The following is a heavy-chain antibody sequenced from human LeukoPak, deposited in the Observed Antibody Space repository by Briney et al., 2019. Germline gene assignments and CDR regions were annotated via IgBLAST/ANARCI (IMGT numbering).Heavy chain of an antibody. CDR1: GGTFSSYA. CDR3: ARGMGSSWRLDY. Sequence: SVTVPCKASGGTFSSYAISWVRQAPGQGLEWMGGIIPIFGTANYAQKFQGRVTITADESTSTAYMELSSLRSEDTAVYYCARGMGSSWRLDYWGQGTLVTVFS. CDR2: IIPIFGTA. J-gene: IGHJ4*02. D-gene: IGHD6-13*01. V-gene: IGHV1-69*13.